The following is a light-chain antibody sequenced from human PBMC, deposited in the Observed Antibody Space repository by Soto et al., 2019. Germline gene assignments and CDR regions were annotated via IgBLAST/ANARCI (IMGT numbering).Light chain of an antibody. Sequence: EIVLTQSPAILSLSPGERATLSCRASERVRSRLAWYQQKPGQPPRLLIFDASNRATGIPARFSGSGSGTDFTLTISSLEPEDFAVYYCQQRTNWACTFGPGTRVDIK. CDR3: QQRTNWACT. J-gene: IGKJ3*01. V-gene: IGKV3-11*01. CDR2: DAS. CDR1: ERVRSR.